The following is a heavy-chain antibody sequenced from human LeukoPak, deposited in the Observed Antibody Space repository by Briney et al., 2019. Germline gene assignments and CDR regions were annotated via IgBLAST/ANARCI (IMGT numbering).Heavy chain of an antibody. Sequence: PSETLSLTCTVSGDSIRSYYWSWIRQPPGKGLEWIGYIYYSGSTSYNPSLKSRVTISVDTSKNQFSLKLSSVTAADTAVYYCARAASDFWSGYSYYYYYYMDVWGKGTTVTVSS. D-gene: IGHD3-3*01. CDR1: GDSIRSYY. CDR2: IYYSGST. J-gene: IGHJ6*03. CDR3: ARAASDFWSGYSYYYYYYMDV. V-gene: IGHV4-59*01.